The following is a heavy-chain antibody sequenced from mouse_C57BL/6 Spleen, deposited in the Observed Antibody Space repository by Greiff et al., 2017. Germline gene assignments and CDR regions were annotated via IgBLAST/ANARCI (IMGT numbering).Heavy chain of an antibody. D-gene: IGHD1-1*01. CDR2: ISGGGGNT. Sequence: EVNVVESGGGLVKPGGSLKLSCAASGFTFSSYTMSWVRQTPEKRLEWVATISGGGGNTYYPDSVKGRFTIYRDNAKNTLYLQMSSLRSEDTALYYCARLGTTVPYYDAMDYWGQGTSVTVSS. J-gene: IGHJ4*01. V-gene: IGHV5-9*01. CDR3: ARLGTTVPYYDAMDY. CDR1: GFTFSSYT.